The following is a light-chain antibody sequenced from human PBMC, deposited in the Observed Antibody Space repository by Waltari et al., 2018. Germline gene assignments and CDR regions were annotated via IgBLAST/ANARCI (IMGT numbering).Light chain of an antibody. CDR1: QTVMSDY. J-gene: IGKJ4*01. V-gene: IGKV3-20*01. CDR3: QQYGTSPLT. Sequence: EIVLTQSPGTLSLSPGERAILSCRASQTVMSDYLAWYQQKPGQAPRLLIYGASTRATGTPDRCRGSGSGTDFTLTISRLEPEDFAVYHCQQYGTSPLTVGGGTKVEI. CDR2: GAS.